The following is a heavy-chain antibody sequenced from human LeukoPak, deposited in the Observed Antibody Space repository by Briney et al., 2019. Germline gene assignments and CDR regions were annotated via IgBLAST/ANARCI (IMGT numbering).Heavy chain of an antibody. J-gene: IGHJ4*02. CDR1: GFTFSTYS. Sequence: GGSLRLSCAASGFTFSTYSMTWVRQAPGKGLEWVSYITSGSSIIYYADSVKGRFTISRDNSKNTLYLQMNSLRAKDTAVYYCAKYTSSWYEDYWGQGTLVTVSS. V-gene: IGHV3-48*01. CDR2: ITSGSSII. D-gene: IGHD6-13*01. CDR3: AKYTSSWYEDY.